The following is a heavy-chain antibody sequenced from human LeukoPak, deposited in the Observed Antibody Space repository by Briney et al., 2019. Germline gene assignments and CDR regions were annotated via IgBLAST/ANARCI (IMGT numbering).Heavy chain of an antibody. CDR2: ISGSGDDT. J-gene: IGHJ4*02. D-gene: IGHD6-6*01. V-gene: IGHV3-23*01. CDR1: GFTFRSNS. CDR3: ARGAIAARRFDS. Sequence: GGSLRLSCEASGFTFRSNSMSWVRQTPGKGLEWVSSISGSGDDTYYADSVWGRFTLSRDNSKNTLYLQMNSLSTEDTGLYYCARGAIAARRFDSRGQGTLATVSS.